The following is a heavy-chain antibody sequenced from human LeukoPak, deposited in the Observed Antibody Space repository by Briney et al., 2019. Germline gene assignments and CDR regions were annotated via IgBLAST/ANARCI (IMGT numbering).Heavy chain of an antibody. Sequence: SETLSLTCGVSGESFSSYFWSWIRQSPGEGLEWLGQIRHGGVTTYNPSLMGRVTISVDTSNNQFSLILTSVTAADTAVYYCARVQPMFISRPHFDSWGQGTLVTVSS. CDR1: GESFSSYF. D-gene: IGHD6-13*01. CDR2: IRHGGVT. V-gene: IGHV4-34*01. CDR3: ARVQPMFISRPHFDS. J-gene: IGHJ4*02.